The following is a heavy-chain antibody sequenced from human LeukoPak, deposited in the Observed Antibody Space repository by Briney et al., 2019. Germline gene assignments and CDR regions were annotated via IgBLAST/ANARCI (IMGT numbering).Heavy chain of an antibody. CDR3: AKSHGSGSYFFGALAFDI. J-gene: IGHJ3*02. CDR1: GFTFSSYA. CDR2: ISGSGGST. Sequence: PGGSLRLSCAASGFTFSSYAMSWVRQAPGKGLEWVSAISGSGGSTYYADSVKGRFTISRDNSKNTLYLQMNSLRAEDTAVYYCAKSHGSGSYFFGALAFDIWGQGTMVTVSS. D-gene: IGHD3-10*01. V-gene: IGHV3-23*01.